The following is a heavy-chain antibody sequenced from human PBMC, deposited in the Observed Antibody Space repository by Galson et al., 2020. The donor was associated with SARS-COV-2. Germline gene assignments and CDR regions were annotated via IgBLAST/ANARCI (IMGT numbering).Heavy chain of an antibody. CDR2: TYYSGST. Sequence: SETLSLTCTVSGGSISSYYWSWIRQPPGRGLEWIGYTYYSGSTHYNPPLTSRVTIPAATSKNQFSLKLSSVTAADTAVYYCARAAQTYYDFWSGYYNAPHFDYWGQGTLVTVSS. V-gene: IGHV4-59*01. J-gene: IGHJ4*02. CDR1: GGSISSYY. CDR3: ARAAQTYYDFWSGYYNAPHFDY. D-gene: IGHD3-3*01.